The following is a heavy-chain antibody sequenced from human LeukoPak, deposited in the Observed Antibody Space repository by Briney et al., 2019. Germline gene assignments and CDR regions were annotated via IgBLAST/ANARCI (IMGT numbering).Heavy chain of an antibody. Sequence: PSQTLSLTCTVSGGSISSSSYYWGWIRQPPVKGLEWIGSIYYSGSTYYNPSLKSRVTISVDTSKNQFSLKLSSVTAADTAVYYCARLVVPDVRFDYWGQGTLVTVSS. D-gene: IGHD2-2*01. CDR3: ARLVVPDVRFDY. CDR1: GGSISSSSYY. V-gene: IGHV4-39*01. J-gene: IGHJ4*02. CDR2: IYYSGST.